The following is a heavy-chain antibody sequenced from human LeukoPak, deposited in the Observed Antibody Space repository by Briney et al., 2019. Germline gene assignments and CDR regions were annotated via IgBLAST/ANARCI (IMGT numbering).Heavy chain of an antibody. CDR1: GYTFTGYY. D-gene: IGHD3-22*01. CDR2: INPNSGGT. Sequence: VASVKVSCKASGYTFTGYYMHWVRQAPGQGLEWMGWINPNSGGTNYAQKFQGRVTMTRDTSISTAYMELSRLRSDDTAVYYCARDHNYYDSSGYSDYWGQGTLVTVSS. J-gene: IGHJ4*02. CDR3: ARDHNYYDSSGYSDY. V-gene: IGHV1-2*02.